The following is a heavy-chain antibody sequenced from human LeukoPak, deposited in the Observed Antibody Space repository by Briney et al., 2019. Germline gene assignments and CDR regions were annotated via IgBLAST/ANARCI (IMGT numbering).Heavy chain of an antibody. CDR2: IWYDGSNK. Sequence: GGSLRLSCAASGFTFSSYGMHWVRQAPGKGLEWVAVIWYDGSNKYYADSVKGRLTISRDNSENTLYLQMNSLRAEDTAVYYCAKDARSSTSCYANWGQGTLVTVSS. D-gene: IGHD2-2*01. CDR1: GFTFSSYG. J-gene: IGHJ4*02. V-gene: IGHV3-33*06. CDR3: AKDARSSTSCYAN.